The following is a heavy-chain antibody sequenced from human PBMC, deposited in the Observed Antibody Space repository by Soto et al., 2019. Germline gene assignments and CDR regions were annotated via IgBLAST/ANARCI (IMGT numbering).Heavy chain of an antibody. CDR1: GFTFSISA. Sequence: GGSLRLSCAASGFTFSISAMSWVRQAPGKGLEWVSGISGGGGSTYYADSVRDRFTISRDNSKNTLYLQMNSLRAEDTAVYYCAKVMSRSGYCSSTSCRTEIDSWGQGTLVTVSS. CDR3: AKVMSRSGYCSSTSCRTEIDS. D-gene: IGHD2-2*01. J-gene: IGHJ4*02. V-gene: IGHV3-23*01. CDR2: ISGGGGST.